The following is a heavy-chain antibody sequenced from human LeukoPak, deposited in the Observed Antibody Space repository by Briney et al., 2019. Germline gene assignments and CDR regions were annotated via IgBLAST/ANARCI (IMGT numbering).Heavy chain of an antibody. V-gene: IGHV1-69*05. J-gene: IGHJ5*02. CDR2: IIPIFGTA. Sequence: SVKVSCRASGGTFSSYAISWVRQAPGQGLEWMGGIIPIFGTANYAQKFQGRVTITTDESTSTAYMELSSLRSEDTAVYYCASLRRGYSYPWWFDPWGQGTLVTVSS. D-gene: IGHD5-18*01. CDR3: ASLRRGYSYPWWFDP. CDR1: GGTFSSYA.